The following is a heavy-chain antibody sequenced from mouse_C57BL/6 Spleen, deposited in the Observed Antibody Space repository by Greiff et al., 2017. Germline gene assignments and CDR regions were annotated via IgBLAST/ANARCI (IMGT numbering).Heavy chain of an antibody. CDR1: GYAFSSSW. CDR3: ARRGYMDAMDY. CDR2: IYPGDGDT. D-gene: IGHD3-1*01. J-gene: IGHJ4*01. Sequence: VKLVESGPELVKPGASVKISCKASGYAFSSSWMNWVKQRPGKGLEWIGRIYPGDGDTNYNGKFKGKATLTADKSSSTAYMQLSSLTSEDSAVYLCARRGYMDAMDYWGQGTSVTVSS. V-gene: IGHV1-82*01.